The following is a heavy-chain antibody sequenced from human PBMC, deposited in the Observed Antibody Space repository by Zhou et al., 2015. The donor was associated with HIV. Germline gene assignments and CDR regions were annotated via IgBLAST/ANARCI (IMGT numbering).Heavy chain of an antibody. CDR1: GGTFSSYA. CDR2: IIPIFGTA. D-gene: IGHD6-19*01. J-gene: IGHJ4*02. V-gene: IGHV1-69*01. CDR3: ARDGTIAVAGTRSWRGDY. Sequence: QVQLVQSGAEVKKPGSSVKVSCKASGGTFSSYAISWVRQAPGQGLEWMGGIIPIFGTANYAQKFQGRVTITADESTSTAYMELSSLRSEDTAVYYCARDGTIAVAGTRSWRGDYWGQGTLVTGLL.